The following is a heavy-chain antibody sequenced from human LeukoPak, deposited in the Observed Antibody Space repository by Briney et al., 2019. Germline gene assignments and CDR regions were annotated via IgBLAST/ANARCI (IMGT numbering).Heavy chain of an antibody. CDR1: GYTFTSYD. CDR3: ARRSFQITSFGVVIVPPRRSRGVYNYGMDV. CDR2: MNPNSGDT. Sequence: GASVKVSCKASGYTFTSYDINWVRQATGQGLEYVVGMNPNSGDTGYAQKFQGRVTMNRNTSISTAYMELSSLRSEDTAVYYCARRSFQITSFGVVIVPPRRSRGVYNYGMDVWGQGTTVTFSS. J-gene: IGHJ6*02. V-gene: IGHV1-8*01. D-gene: IGHD3-3*01.